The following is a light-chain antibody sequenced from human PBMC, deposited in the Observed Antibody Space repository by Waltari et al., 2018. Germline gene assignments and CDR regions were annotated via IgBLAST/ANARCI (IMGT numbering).Light chain of an antibody. J-gene: IGKJ3*01. CDR1: QSLVYTNGYNY. CDR2: LAS. CDR3: MQVLQAPFI. Sequence: DIVMTQSPRSLTVPPGEPASLPCKSRQSLVYTNGYNYLDWYIKKPGQSPQLLIYLASNRASGVPDRFSGSASGTEFTLNIRRVEPEDVGVYYCMQVLQAPFIFGPGTKVDIK. V-gene: IGKV2-28*01.